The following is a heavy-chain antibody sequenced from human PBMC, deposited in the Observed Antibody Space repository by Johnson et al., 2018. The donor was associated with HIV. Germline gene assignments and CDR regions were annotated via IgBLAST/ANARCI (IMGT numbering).Heavy chain of an antibody. CDR2: IGTAGDT. CDR1: GFTFSSYD. V-gene: IGHV3-13*01. J-gene: IGHJ3*02. CDR3: AGLGGSHDAFDI. Sequence: VQLVESGGGSVQPGGSLRLSCAASGFTFSSYDMHWVRQATGKGLEWVSAIGTAGDTYYPGSVKGRFTISRDNSKNTLYLQMNSLRAEDTAVYYCAGLGGSHDAFDIWGQGTMVTVSS. D-gene: IGHD1-26*01.